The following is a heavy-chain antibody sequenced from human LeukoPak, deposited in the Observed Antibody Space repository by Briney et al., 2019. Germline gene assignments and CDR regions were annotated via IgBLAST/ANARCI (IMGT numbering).Heavy chain of an antibody. CDR3: DSVFDS. D-gene: IGHD4-11*01. Sequence: GGSLRLSCTGSGWMHWVRQAPGKGLVWVSGINALGTATYYADSVKGRFTISRDNAKNTVSLQMNRLSAEDTAVYYCDSVFDSWGQGFLVSVSS. V-gene: IGHV3-74*01. CDR2: INALGTAT. J-gene: IGHJ4*02. CDR1: GW.